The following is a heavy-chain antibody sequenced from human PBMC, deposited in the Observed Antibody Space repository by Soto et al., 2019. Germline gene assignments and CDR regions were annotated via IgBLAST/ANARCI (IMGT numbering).Heavy chain of an antibody. CDR2: IIPIFGTP. CDR1: GGTFSSYG. D-gene: IGHD6-13*01. J-gene: IGHJ6*02. V-gene: IGHV1-69*12. Sequence: QVQLVQSGAQVRKPGSSVKVSCKASGGTFSSYGISWVRQAPGQGLEWMGGIIPIFGTPNYAQKFQGRVTITADESTSTAYMELSSLRSEDTAVYYCASGQQQLLGYYGLDVWGQGTTVTVSS. CDR3: ASGQQQLLGYYGLDV.